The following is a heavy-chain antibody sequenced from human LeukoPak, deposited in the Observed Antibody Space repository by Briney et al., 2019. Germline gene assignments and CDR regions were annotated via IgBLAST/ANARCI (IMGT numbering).Heavy chain of an antibody. CDR2: ISTRAAII. Sequence: GGSLRLSCAAPGFTFSDHYMSWLRQTPGKGLEWVAYISTRAAIIYYVDSVKGRFTISRDNSKNTLYLQMNSLRAEDTAVYYCARAKWELQRYFDLWGRGTLVTVSS. D-gene: IGHD1-26*01. CDR3: ARAKWELQRYFDL. CDR1: GFTFSDHY. J-gene: IGHJ2*01. V-gene: IGHV3-11*04.